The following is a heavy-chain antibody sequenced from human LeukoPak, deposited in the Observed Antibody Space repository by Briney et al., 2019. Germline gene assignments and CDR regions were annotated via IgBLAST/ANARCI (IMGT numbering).Heavy chain of an antibody. CDR2: IDYSGST. J-gene: IGHJ4*02. Sequence: PSETLSLTCTVSGGSISSGSYYWAWIRQPPGKGLEWIGAIDYSGSTYYNPSLKSRISISVDTSKNQFSLKLSFVTAADTAVYYCARHREIWLQSPIDSRYWGQGTLVTVSS. CDR3: ARHREIWLQSPIDSRY. V-gene: IGHV4-39*01. CDR1: GGSISSGSYY. D-gene: IGHD5-24*01.